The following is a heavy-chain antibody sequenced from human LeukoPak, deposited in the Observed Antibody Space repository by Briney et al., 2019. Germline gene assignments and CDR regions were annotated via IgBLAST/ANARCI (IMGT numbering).Heavy chain of an antibody. V-gene: IGHV1-2*02. D-gene: IGHD2-21*01. J-gene: IGHJ4*02. Sequence: ASVKVSCKASGYTFTGYYMHWVRQAPGQGLEWIGWINPNSGGTNYAQKFQGRVTMTRDTSISTAYMELSRLRSDDTAVYYCARLTAYCGGDCYSDYWGQGTLVTVSS. CDR2: INPNSGGT. CDR1: GYTFTGYY. CDR3: ARLTAYCGGDCYSDY.